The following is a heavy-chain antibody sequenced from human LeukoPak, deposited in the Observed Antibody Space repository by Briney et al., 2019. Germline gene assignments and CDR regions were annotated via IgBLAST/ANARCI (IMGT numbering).Heavy chain of an antibody. CDR3: ASAKARRQYQLPYYYYYGMDV. J-gene: IGHJ6*02. Sequence: SETLSLTCAVYGGSFSGYYWSWIRQPPGKGLEWIGEINHSGSTNYNPSLKSRVTISVDTSKSQFSLKLSSVTAADTAVYYCASAKARRQYQLPYYYYYGMDVWGQGTTVTVSS. CDR2: INHSGST. CDR1: GGSFSGYY. D-gene: IGHD2-2*01. V-gene: IGHV4-34*01.